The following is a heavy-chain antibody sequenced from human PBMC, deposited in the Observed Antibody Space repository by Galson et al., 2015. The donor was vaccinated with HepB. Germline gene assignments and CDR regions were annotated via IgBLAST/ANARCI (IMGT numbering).Heavy chain of an antibody. J-gene: IGHJ6*03. V-gene: IGHV3-15*07. CDR1: GFTFSNAW. CDR3: TTDPAGIVGATTWTYYYYYYYMDV. Sequence: SLRLSCAASGFTFSNAWMNWVRQAPGKGLEWVGSIKSKTDGGTTDYAAPVKCRFTISRDDSKNTLYLQMNSLKTEDTAVYYCTTDPAGIVGATTWTYYYYYYYMDVWGKGTTVTVSS. D-gene: IGHD1-26*01. CDR2: IKSKTDGGTT.